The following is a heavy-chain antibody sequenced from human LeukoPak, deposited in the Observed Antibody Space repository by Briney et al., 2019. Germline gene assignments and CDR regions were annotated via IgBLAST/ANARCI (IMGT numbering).Heavy chain of an antibody. CDR2: INHSGST. V-gene: IGHV4-34*01. Sequence: SETLSLTCAVYGGSFSGYYWSWIRQPPGKGLEWIGEINHSGSTNYNPSLKSRVTISVDTSKNHFSLKLSSVTAADTAVYYCARTNTAMGIYYYYYMDVWGKGTTVTVSS. D-gene: IGHD5-18*01. J-gene: IGHJ6*03. CDR3: ARTNTAMGIYYYYYMDV. CDR1: GGSFSGYY.